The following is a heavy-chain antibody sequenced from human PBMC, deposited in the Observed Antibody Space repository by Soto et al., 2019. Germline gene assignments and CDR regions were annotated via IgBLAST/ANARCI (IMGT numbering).Heavy chain of an antibody. CDR3: ARDKVRGHYDIVTGYYYYGMDV. CDR1: GGTLSSDA. CDR2: IIPIFGTA. D-gene: IGHD3-9*01. Sequence: GASLKVSCKASGGTLSSDAISWVRQSHGQGLEWMGGIIPIFGTANYAQKFQGRVTITADESTSTAYMELSSLRSKDTAVYYCARDKVRGHYDIVTGYYYYGMDVWGQGTTVTVSS. J-gene: IGHJ6*02. V-gene: IGHV1-69*13.